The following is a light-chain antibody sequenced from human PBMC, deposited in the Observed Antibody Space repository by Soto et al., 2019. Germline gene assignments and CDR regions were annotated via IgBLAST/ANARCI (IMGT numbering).Light chain of an antibody. CDR1: SSDVGSYNL. CDR2: EVS. J-gene: IGLJ2*01. CDR3: CSYAGSSTFVV. Sequence: HSALTQPASVSGSPGQSITISCTGTSSDVGSYNLVSWYQQHPGKAPKLMIYEVSKRPSGVSYRFSGSKSGNTASLTISGLQAEDEADYYCCSYAGSSTFVVFGQGTKLIVL. V-gene: IGLV2-23*02.